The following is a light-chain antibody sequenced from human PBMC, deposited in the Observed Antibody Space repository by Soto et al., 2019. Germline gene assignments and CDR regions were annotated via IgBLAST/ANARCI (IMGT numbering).Light chain of an antibody. V-gene: IGKV1-39*01. CDR3: QQYYSTPLT. CDR2: ATS. CDR1: QSIASY. J-gene: IGKJ4*01. Sequence: DIQMTKSASSLSASIRDRVTITCRASQSIASYLNWYHHKPGKAPNLLISATSILQSGVPSRFSGSGSGTDFTLTISSLQAEDVAVYYCQQYYSTPLTFGGGTKADIK.